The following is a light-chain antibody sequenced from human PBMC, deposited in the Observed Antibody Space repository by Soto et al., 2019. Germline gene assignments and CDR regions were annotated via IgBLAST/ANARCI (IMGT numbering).Light chain of an antibody. CDR2: GAS. J-gene: IGKJ2*02. CDR3: QPYNNWPPCT. V-gene: IGKV3D-15*01. CDR1: QSVSVN. Sequence: ETVMTQSPVTLSVSPGERATLSCRASQSVSVNLAWYQQRPGQAPMLLIYGASTRATDVPTRFSGSGTGTEFTLTISSLQSEDFVVFYCQPYNNWPPCTFGQGTKLEIK.